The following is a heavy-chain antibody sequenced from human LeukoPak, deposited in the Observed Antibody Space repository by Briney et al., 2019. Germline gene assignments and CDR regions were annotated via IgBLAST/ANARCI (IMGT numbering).Heavy chain of an antibody. CDR1: GGSFSGYY. D-gene: IGHD6-19*01. CDR2: INHSGST. CDR3: ARVSGVYSSGWYRLGDFDY. J-gene: IGHJ4*02. Sequence: SETLSLTCAVYGGSFSGYYWSWIRQPPGKGLEWIGEINHSGSTNYNPSLKSRVTISVDTSKNQFSLKLSSVTAADTAVYYCARVSGVYSSGWYRLGDFDYWGQGTLVTVSS. V-gene: IGHV4-34*01.